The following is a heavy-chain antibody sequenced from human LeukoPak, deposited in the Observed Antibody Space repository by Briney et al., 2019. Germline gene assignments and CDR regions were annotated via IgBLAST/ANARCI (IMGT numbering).Heavy chain of an antibody. D-gene: IGHD1-7*01. CDR2: IYPGDSDT. CDR1: GYSFTSYW. Sequence: GESLQISCKGSGYSFTSYWTGWVRQMPGKGLEWMGSIYPGDSDTRYSPSFQGQVTISADKSISTAYLQWSSLKASDTAMYYCARVTATTGRLYFDFWGQGTLVTVSS. CDR3: ARVTATTGRLYFDF. J-gene: IGHJ4*02. V-gene: IGHV5-51*01.